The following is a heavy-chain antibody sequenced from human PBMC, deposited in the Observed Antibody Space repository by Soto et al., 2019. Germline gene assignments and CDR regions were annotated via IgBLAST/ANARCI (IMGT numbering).Heavy chain of an antibody. CDR3: ARDHLILMVYPVGLGTDY. V-gene: IGHV3-21*01. J-gene: IGHJ4*02. CDR2: ISSSSSYI. Sequence: VQLVESGGGLVKPGGSLRLSCAASGFTFSSYSMNWVRQAPGKGLEWVSSISSSSSYIYYADSVKGRFTISRDNAKNSLYLQMNSLRAEDTAVYYCARDHLILMVYPVGLGTDYWGQGTLVTVSS. D-gene: IGHD2-8*01. CDR1: GFTFSSYS.